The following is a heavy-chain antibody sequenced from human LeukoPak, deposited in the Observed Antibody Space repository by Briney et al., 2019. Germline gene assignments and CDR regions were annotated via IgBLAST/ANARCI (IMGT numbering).Heavy chain of an antibody. CDR3: AREKNYYGSYYFDY. CDR1: GGSFSSSTYY. Sequence: SETLSLTCTVSGGSFSSSTYYWGWIRQPPGKGLEWIGSIYDSGSTHYNPSLKSRVTTSVDTSKNQFSLKLSSVAAADTAVYYCAREKNYYGSYYFDYWGQGTLVTVSS. CDR2: IYDSGST. J-gene: IGHJ4*02. D-gene: IGHD3-10*01. V-gene: IGHV4-39*01.